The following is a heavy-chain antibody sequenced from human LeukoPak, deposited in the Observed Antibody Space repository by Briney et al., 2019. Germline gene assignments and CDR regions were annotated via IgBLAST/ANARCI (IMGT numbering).Heavy chain of an antibody. V-gene: IGHV4-34*01. CDR1: GGSFSGYY. J-gene: IGHJ4*02. CDR2: INHSGST. D-gene: IGHD3-22*01. Sequence: PSETLSLTCAVYGGSFSGYYWSWIRQPPGRGLEWIGEINHSGSTNYNPSLKSRVGISVDTSKNQFSLKLSSVTAADTAVYYCARVDYYDSSGITYWGQGTLVTVSS. CDR3: ARVDYYDSSGITY.